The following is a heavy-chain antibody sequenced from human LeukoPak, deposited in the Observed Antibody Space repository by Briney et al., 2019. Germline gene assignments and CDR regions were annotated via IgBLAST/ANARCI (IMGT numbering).Heavy chain of an antibody. CDR2: IYYSGST. CDR1: GGSISSYY. CDR3: ARAPGGGTAVADY. Sequence: SETLSLTCTVSGGSISSYYWSWIRQPPGKGLEWIGHIYYSGSTYYNPSLKSRVTISVDTSKNQFSLKLSSVAAADTAVYYCARAPGGGTAVADYWGQGTLVTVSS. D-gene: IGHD1-26*01. V-gene: IGHV4-59*08. J-gene: IGHJ4*02.